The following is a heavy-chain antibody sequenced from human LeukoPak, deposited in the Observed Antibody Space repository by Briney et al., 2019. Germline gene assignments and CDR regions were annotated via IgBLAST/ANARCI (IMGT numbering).Heavy chain of an antibody. Sequence: PGGSLRLSCAVSGFTFSNFWMSWVRQAPGRGLEWVANIHPEGNEKYHVESVKGRFTISRDNTKNLLFLQMNGLRVDYTAVYYCARGDDFSRDHWGQGTLVTASS. J-gene: IGHJ4*02. CDR1: GFTFSNFW. CDR2: IHPEGNEK. D-gene: IGHD1-1*01. CDR3: ARGDDFSRDH. V-gene: IGHV3-7*04.